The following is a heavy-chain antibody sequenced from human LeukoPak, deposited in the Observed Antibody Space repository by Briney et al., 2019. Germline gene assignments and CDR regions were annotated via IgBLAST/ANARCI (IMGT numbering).Heavy chain of an antibody. CDR3: AKVILEWLLSRFDY. V-gene: IGHV3-23*01. CDR2: ISGSGGST. CDR1: GFTFSSYA. J-gene: IGHJ4*02. D-gene: IGHD3-3*01. Sequence: GGSLRLSCAASGFTFSSYAMSWVRQAPGKGLEWVSAISGSGGSTYYADSVKGRFTIPRDNSKNTLYLQMNSLRAEDTAVYYCAKVILEWLLSRFDYWGQGTLATVSS.